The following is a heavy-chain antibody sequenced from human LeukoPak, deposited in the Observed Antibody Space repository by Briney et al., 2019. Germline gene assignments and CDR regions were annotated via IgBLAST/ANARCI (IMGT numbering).Heavy chain of an antibody. J-gene: IGHJ4*02. V-gene: IGHV3-23*01. CDR1: GFTFSSYA. CDR3: ANVGESRITMVRGVFRN. Sequence: PGGSLRLSCAASGFTFSSYAMSWVRQAPGKGLEWVSAISGSGGSTYYADSVKGRSTISRDNSKNTLYLQMNSLRAEDTAVYYCANVGESRITMVRGVFRNWGQGTLVTVPS. D-gene: IGHD3-10*01. CDR2: ISGSGGST.